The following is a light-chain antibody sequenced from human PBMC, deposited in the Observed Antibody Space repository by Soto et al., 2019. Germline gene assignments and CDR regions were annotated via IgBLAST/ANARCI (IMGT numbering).Light chain of an antibody. CDR1: SSDVGSYNV. V-gene: IGLV2-23*01. J-gene: IGLJ1*01. CDR2: EGS. Sequence: QSVLTQPASVSGSPGQSITISCTGTSSDVGSYNVASWYQHHPGKAPKLMIYEGSKRPSGVSNRFSGSKSGNTASLTISGLQAEEEADYYCCSYAGSTPYVFGTGTKVTVL. CDR3: CSYAGSTPYV.